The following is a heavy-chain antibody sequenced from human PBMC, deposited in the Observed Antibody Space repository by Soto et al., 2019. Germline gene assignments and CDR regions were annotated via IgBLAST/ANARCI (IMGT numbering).Heavy chain of an antibody. CDR3: AKTIVAASGYYFDH. CDR2: ISGGSSYT. J-gene: IGHJ4*02. V-gene: IGHV3-11*06. Sequence: QVQLMESGGGLVKPGGSLRLACAASGFSFGDSYMSWVRQAPGKGLEWLSYISGGSSYTNYADSVKGRFTISRDNAKRSLYLEMNSLRADDTAVYYCAKTIVAASGYYFDHWGQGNLVTVSS. D-gene: IGHD2-21*01. CDR1: GFSFGDSY.